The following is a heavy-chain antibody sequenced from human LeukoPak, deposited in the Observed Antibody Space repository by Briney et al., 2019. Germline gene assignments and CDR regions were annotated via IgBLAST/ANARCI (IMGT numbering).Heavy chain of an antibody. CDR3: ARRISYDILTGYFRPCGMDV. CDR2: NYYTGST. D-gene: IGHD3-9*01. Sequence: RTSETLSLTCTVSGYSISSGYYWGWIRQPPGKGLEWIGSNYYTGSTYYTPPLKSRVTISVDTSKNQFSLNLSSVTAADTAVYYCARRISYDILTGYFRPCGMDVWGQGTTVTVSS. CDR1: GYSISSGYY. V-gene: IGHV4-38-2*02. J-gene: IGHJ6*02.